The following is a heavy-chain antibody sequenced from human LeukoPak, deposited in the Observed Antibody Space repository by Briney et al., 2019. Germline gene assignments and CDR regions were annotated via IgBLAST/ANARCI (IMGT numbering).Heavy chain of an antibody. CDR1: GYTFTSYY. V-gene: IGHV1-46*01. Sequence: ASVKVSCKASGYTFTSYYMHWVRQAPGQGLEWMGIINPSGGSTSYAQKFQGRVTMTRDMSTSTVYMELSSLRSEDTAVYYCARVRSTGDVSDIWGQGTMVTVSS. CDR3: ARVRSTGDVSDI. J-gene: IGHJ3*02. D-gene: IGHD2-2*01. CDR2: INPSGGST.